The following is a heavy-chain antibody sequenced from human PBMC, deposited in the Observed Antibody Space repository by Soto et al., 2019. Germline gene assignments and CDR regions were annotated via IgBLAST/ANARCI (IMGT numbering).Heavy chain of an antibody. V-gene: IGHV3-33*03. CDR3: AKSRGDGYKWGLGLDY. D-gene: IGHD3-10*01. Sequence: QERLVESGGGVVQPGRSLRLSCAVSGFTFSDYGMHWVRQAPGKGLEWVALLWHDGINEYYADSVKGRFTISRDISNNTLAPQMSSLRPEDTAVSYCAKSRGDGYKWGLGLDYWGQGTLVTVSS. J-gene: IGHJ4*02. CDR1: GFTFSDYG. CDR2: LWHDGINE.